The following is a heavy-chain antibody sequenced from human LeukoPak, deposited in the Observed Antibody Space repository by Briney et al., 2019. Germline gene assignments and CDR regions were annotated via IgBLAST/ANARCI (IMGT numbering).Heavy chain of an antibody. J-gene: IGHJ6*02. CDR2: IVPILGIA. D-gene: IGHD3-22*01. Sequence: SVKVSCKASGGTFSSYAISWVRQAPGQGLEWMGRIVPILGIANYAQKLQGRVTITADKSTSTAYMELSSLRSEDTAVYYCARDYYDSSALPMDVWGQGTTVTVSS. CDR1: GGTFSSYA. V-gene: IGHV1-69*04. CDR3: ARDYYDSSALPMDV.